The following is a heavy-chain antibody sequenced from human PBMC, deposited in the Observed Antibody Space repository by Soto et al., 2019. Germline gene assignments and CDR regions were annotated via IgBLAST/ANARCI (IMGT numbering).Heavy chain of an antibody. V-gene: IGHV1-69*02. CDR3: ARVTGQNSGYDYHDY. J-gene: IGHJ4*02. CDR1: GGTFSSYT. CDR2: IIPILGIA. D-gene: IGHD5-12*01. Sequence: QVQLVQSGAEVKKPGSSVKVSCKASGGTFSSYTISWVRQAPGQGLEWMGRIIPILGIANYAQKFQGRVTIXXDXSXSTAYMELSSLRSEDTAVYYCARVTGQNSGYDYHDYWGQGTLVTVSS.